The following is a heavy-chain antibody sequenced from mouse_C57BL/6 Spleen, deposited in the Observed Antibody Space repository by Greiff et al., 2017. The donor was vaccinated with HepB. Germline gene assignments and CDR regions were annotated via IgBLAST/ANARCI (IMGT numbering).Heavy chain of an antibody. CDR1: GFTFSSYA. V-gene: IGHV5-4*01. CDR3: ARDGVGPHYAMDY. J-gene: IGHJ4*01. D-gene: IGHD1-1*02. CDR2: ISDGGSYT. Sequence: EVQLVESGGGLVKPGGSLKLSCAASGFTFSSYAMSWVRQTPEKRLEWVATISDGGSYTYYPDNVKGRFTISRDNAKNNLYLQMSHLKSEDTAMYYCARDGVGPHYAMDYRGQGTSVTVSS.